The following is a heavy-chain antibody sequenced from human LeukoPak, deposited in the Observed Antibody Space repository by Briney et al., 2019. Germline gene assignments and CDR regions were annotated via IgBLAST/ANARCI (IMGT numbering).Heavy chain of an antibody. Sequence: GSLRLSCAASGFTFSSYSMNWVRQAPGKGLEWVSSISSSSSYIYYADSVKGRFTISRDNSKNTLYLQMNSLRAEDTAVYYCAKGATGAYSIRGDFDYWGQGTLVTVSS. V-gene: IGHV3-21*04. CDR3: AKGATGAYSIRGDFDY. D-gene: IGHD3-16*01. CDR1: GFTFSSYS. CDR2: ISSSSSYI. J-gene: IGHJ4*02.